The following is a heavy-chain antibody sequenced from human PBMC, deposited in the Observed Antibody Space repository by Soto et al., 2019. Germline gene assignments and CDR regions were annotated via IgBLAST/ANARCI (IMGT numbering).Heavy chain of an antibody. J-gene: IGHJ5*02. CDR3: ARVKSSGWSRWFDP. V-gene: IGHV1-3*01. CDR2: INAGNGNT. D-gene: IGHD6-19*01. Sequence: QVQLVQSGAEVKKPGASVKVSCKASGYTFTSYAMHWVRQAPGQRLEWMGWINAGNGNTKYSQKFQGRVTITRDTSASTAYMELSSLRSEDTAVYYCARVKSSGWSRWFDPWGQGTLVTVSS. CDR1: GYTFTSYA.